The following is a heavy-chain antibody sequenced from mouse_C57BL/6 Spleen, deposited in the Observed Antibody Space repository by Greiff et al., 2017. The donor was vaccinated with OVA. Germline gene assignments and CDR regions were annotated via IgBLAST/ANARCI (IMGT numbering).Heavy chain of an antibody. J-gene: IGHJ4*01. Sequence: DVQLQESGPGLVKPSQSLSLTCSVTGYSITSGYYWNWIRQFPGNKLEWMGYISYDGSNNYNPSLKNRISITRDTSKNQFFLKLNSVTTEDTATYYCARGRDLLWFTYAMDYWGQGTSVTVSS. CDR3: ARGRDLLWFTYAMDY. CDR1: GYSITSGYY. V-gene: IGHV3-6*01. D-gene: IGHD2-2*01. CDR2: ISYDGSN.